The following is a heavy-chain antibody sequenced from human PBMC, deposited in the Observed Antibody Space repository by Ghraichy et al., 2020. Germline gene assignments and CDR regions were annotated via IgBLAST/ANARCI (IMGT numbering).Heavy chain of an antibody. Sequence: SQTLSLTCSVSGDSISSGTYFLNWIRQPAGKGLQWIGRISARGTTNYTPSLKSRLTFSMDTSKNQFSLKLSSVTAADTAVYYCARAGSSNFDPVDRWGQGTLVTVSS. CDR3: ARAGSSNFDPVDR. V-gene: IGHV4-61*02. D-gene: IGHD4-11*01. CDR1: GDSISSGTYF. J-gene: IGHJ5*02. CDR2: ISARGTT.